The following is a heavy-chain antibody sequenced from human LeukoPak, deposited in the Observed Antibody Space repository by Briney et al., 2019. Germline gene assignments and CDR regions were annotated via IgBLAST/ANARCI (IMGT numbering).Heavy chain of an antibody. D-gene: IGHD3-9*01. J-gene: IGHJ4*01. CDR2: TSHDESNK. CDR3: ARSRLGLWLSVIDY. CDR1: GLTFNLFP. V-gene: IGHV3-30*01. Sequence: GGSLRLSCEPSGLTFNLFPMHWIRQTPGKGLEWVSATSHDESNKLYADSVKGRFTISRDHSRDTVYLQMHNLRLDDAGTYYCARSRLGLWLSVIDYWGQGSLVPVS.